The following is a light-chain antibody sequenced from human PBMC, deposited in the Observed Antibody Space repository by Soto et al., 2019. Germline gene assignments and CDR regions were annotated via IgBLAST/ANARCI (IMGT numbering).Light chain of an antibody. Sequence: QSALTQPASVSGSPGQSITISCTGTSSDVGGYNYVSWYQQHPGKAPKLMIYDVSNRPSGVSNRFSGSKSGNTASLTISGLQAEDEDDYYCSSYTSSSNGVFGGGTKLTVL. CDR3: SSYTSSSNGV. J-gene: IGLJ2*01. CDR1: SSDVGGYNY. CDR2: DVS. V-gene: IGLV2-14*01.